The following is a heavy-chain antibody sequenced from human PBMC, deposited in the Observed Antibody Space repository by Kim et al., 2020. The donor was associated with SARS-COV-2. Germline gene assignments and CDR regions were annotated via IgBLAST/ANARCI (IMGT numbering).Heavy chain of an antibody. Sequence: VKGRLTLYRDNAKNCLFLQMNSLRAEDTALYFCAKDKYSSSSGLEIWGQGTLVTVSS. V-gene: IGHV3-9*01. D-gene: IGHD6-6*01. J-gene: IGHJ4*02. CDR3: AKDKYSSSSGLEI.